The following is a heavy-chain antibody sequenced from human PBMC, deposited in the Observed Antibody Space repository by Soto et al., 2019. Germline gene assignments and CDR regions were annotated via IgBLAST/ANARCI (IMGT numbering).Heavy chain of an antibody. V-gene: IGHV4-34*01. Sequence: PSETLSLTCAVYGGSFSGYYWSWIRQPPGKGLEWIGEINHSGSTNYNPSLKSRVTISVDTSKNQFSLKLSSVTAADTAVYYCARVKGLRFLEWVSNPPFFDYWGQGTLVTVSS. CDR3: ARVKGLRFLEWVSNPPFFDY. CDR2: INHSGST. D-gene: IGHD3-3*01. CDR1: GGSFSGYY. J-gene: IGHJ4*02.